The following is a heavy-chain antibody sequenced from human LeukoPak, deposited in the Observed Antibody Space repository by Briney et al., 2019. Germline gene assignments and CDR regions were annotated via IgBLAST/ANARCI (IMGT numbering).Heavy chain of an antibody. Sequence: PGGSLRLSCKASGFTLSEFALSWVRQAPGKGLERLGFIRSRPYGGTPEYAASVKGRFTISRDDSKSIAYLQMNSLKSEDTAVYYCTRGDLVSYDLVWGSWFDHWGQGTLVTVSS. CDR3: TRGDLVSYDLVWGSWFDH. D-gene: IGHD3-16*01. V-gene: IGHV3-49*04. J-gene: IGHJ5*02. CDR1: GFTLSEFA. CDR2: IRSRPYGGTP.